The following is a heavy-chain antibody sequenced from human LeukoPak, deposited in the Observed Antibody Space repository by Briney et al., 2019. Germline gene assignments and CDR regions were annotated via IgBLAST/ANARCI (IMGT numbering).Heavy chain of an antibody. D-gene: IGHD3-22*01. CDR2: IYYSGST. Sequence: SETLSLTCTVSGGPISSGDYYWSWIRQPPGKGLEWIGYIYYSGSTYYNPSLKSRVTISVDTSKNQFSLKLSSVTAADTAVYYCARVGYYDSSGYYDEDWGQGTLVTVSS. CDR3: ARVGYYDSSGYYDED. V-gene: IGHV4-30-4*01. CDR1: GGPISSGDYY. J-gene: IGHJ4*02.